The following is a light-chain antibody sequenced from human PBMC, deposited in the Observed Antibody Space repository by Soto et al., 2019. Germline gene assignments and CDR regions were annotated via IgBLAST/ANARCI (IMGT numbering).Light chain of an antibody. Sequence: QSALTQPASVSGSPGQSVTISCTGTSNDVGSYNYVSWYQQHPGKAPKFLIYEVSNRPSGVSNRFSGSKSGNTASLTIPGLQAEDEADYYCSSYTTSHTYVFGTGTKVTVL. J-gene: IGLJ1*01. CDR3: SSYTTSHTYV. V-gene: IGLV2-14*01. CDR2: EVS. CDR1: SNDVGSYNY.